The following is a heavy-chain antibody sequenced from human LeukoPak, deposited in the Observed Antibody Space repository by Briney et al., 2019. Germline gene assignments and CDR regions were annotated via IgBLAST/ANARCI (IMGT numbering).Heavy chain of an antibody. CDR2: IYPSGST. J-gene: IGHJ4*02. D-gene: IGHD6-13*01. CDR3: ARAAQQQLVQNFDF. CDR1: DSSISSAYY. Sequence: PSETLSLACTVSDSSISSAYYWGWIRQPPGKGLEWIGSIYPSGSTYYNPSLKSRVTISINTSKNQFSLNLSSVTAADTAVYYCARAAQQQLVQNFDFWGQGTLVTVSS. V-gene: IGHV4-38-2*02.